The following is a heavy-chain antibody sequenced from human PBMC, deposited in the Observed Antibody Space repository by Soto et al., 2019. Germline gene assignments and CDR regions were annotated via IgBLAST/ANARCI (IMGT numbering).Heavy chain of an antibody. CDR2: IYYSAST. V-gene: IGHV4-31*03. D-gene: IGHD5-12*01. CDR1: GGSISSGDYN. CDR3: ARDQYSGFQFHY. Sequence: QVQLQESGPGLVKPSQTLSLTCTVSGGSISSGDYNWSWIRQHPGKGLEWIGYIYYSASTYYNPSLKSRITISVDTSKNQFSLKLSSVTAADTAVYYCARDQYSGFQFHYWGQGTLVTVSS. J-gene: IGHJ4*02.